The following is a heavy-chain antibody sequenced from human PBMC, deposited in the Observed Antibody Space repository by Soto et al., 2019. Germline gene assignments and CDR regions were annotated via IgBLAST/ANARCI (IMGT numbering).Heavy chain of an antibody. CDR2: ISGSITYI. J-gene: IGHJ4*02. D-gene: IGHD3-9*01. CDR1: GFTFSTYT. V-gene: IGHV3-21*01. Sequence: PGGSLRLSCAASGFTFSTYTMNWVRQAPGKGLEWVSSISGSITYIYYADSVKGRFTISRDNAKNSLYLQMNSLRAEDTAVYYCARDVRYFDWAPGGYYLDYWGQGTLVTVSS. CDR3: ARDVRYFDWAPGGYYLDY.